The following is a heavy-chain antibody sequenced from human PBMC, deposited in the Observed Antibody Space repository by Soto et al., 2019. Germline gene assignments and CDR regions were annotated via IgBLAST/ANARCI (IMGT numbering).Heavy chain of an antibody. D-gene: IGHD3-3*01. V-gene: IGHV3-30-3*01. Sequence: GGSLRLSCAASGFTLSDFAMHWVRQAPGKGLEWLAFISYDGSNKYYADSVKGRFTISRDNSKNTLYLQMNSLRAEDTAVYYCAREGRCSSTSCYFYDFWSGYYIGYWGRGTLVTVSS. CDR1: GFTLSDFA. CDR3: AREGRCSSTSCYFYDFWSGYYIGY. CDR2: ISYDGSNK. J-gene: IGHJ4*02.